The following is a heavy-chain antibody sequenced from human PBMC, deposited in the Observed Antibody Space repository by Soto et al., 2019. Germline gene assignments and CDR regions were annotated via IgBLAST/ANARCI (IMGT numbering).Heavy chain of an antibody. CDR3: AKKPPSSIQGWAFGMDV. CDR1: GFTVTSNY. J-gene: IGHJ6*02. V-gene: IGHV3-53*02. CDR2: TFTGGST. Sequence: EVQLVETGGGLIQPGGSLRLSCLASGFTVTSNYMIWVRQPPGKGLEWVSTTFTGGSTHYSDSEKGRFSVSRDNSKNTVYLQMNNLRVEDTAIYYCAKKPPSSIQGWAFGMDVWGQGTTVSVSS. D-gene: IGHD1-26*01.